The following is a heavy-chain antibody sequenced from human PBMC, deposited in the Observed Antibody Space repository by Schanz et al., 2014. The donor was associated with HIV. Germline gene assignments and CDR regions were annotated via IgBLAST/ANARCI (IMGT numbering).Heavy chain of an antibody. D-gene: IGHD6-13*01. CDR2: IIPIFGTA. J-gene: IGHJ6*02. V-gene: IGHV1-69*01. Sequence: QVWLVQSGAEVKKPGSSVKVSCKASGGTFSIYAISWVRQAPGQGLEWMGGIIPIFGTANYAQKFQGRVTIIADESTSTAYMELSSLRSADTAVYYCASDLSVYSSSSSVWGQGTTVTVSS. CDR1: GGTFSIYA. CDR3: ASDLSVYSSSSSV.